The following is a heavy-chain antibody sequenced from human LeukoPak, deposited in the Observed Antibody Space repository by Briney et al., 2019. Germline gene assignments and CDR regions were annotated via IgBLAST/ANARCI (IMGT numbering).Heavy chain of an antibody. CDR2: ISSSSSYI. J-gene: IGHJ4*02. CDR1: GFTFSSYS. Sequence: GGSLRLSCAASGFTFSSYSMNWVRQAPGKGLEWVSSISSSSSYIYYADSVKGRFTISRDNAKNSLYLQMNSLRAEDTAVYYCARDHVGRDGRGYPDYWGQGTLVTVSS. D-gene: IGHD5-12*01. CDR3: ARDHVGRDGRGYPDY. V-gene: IGHV3-21*01.